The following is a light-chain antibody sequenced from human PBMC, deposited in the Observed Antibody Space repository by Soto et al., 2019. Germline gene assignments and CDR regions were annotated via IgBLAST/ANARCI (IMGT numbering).Light chain of an antibody. J-gene: IGLJ1*01. CDR1: SSDVGGYNY. CDR3: SSYPTSNTRQIV. V-gene: IGLV2-14*01. Sequence: QSALTHPASVSGSPGQSITISCTGTSSDVGGYNYVSWYQQHPGKAPKFMIYDVSNRPSGVSNRFSGSKSGNTASLTISRLQAEDQADYYCSSYPTSNTRQIVLGTGTKLTVL. CDR2: DVS.